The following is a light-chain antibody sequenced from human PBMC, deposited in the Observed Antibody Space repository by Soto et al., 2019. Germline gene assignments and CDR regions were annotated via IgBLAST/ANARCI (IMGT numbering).Light chain of an antibody. V-gene: IGKV3-15*01. Sequence: EIVLTQSPGTLSLSPGERATLSCRASQSISDTLAWYQQKPGQAPRLLIYGASTRAPGFPARFSGSGSGTEFTLTISSLQSEDFALYYCQQYNNWPPLTFGGGTKVDIK. CDR3: QQYNNWPPLT. CDR1: QSISDT. CDR2: GAS. J-gene: IGKJ4*01.